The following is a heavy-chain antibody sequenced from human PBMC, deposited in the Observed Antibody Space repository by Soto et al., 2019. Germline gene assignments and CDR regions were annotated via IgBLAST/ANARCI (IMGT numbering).Heavy chain of an antibody. J-gene: IGHJ4*02. D-gene: IGHD2-8*01. CDR1: VCSISDVHTY. CDR3: ARDAPGVAPF. Sequence: VQLHESGPGLVKTSQTLALTCTVSVCSISDVHTYLTWIGQHPEKGLEWMGYINYRGTTNYSPALKSRILISIDTSKNQFSLSLTSVTAADTVVYYCARDAPGVAPFWGQGTLFPVSS. V-gene: IGHV4-31*03. CDR2: INYRGTT.